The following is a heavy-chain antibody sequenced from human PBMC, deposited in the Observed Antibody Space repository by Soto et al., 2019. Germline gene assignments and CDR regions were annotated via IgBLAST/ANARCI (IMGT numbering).Heavy chain of an antibody. Sequence: GASVKVSCKASGGTFSSYTISWVRQAPGQGLEWMGRIIPILGIANYAQKFQGRVTITADKSTSTAYMELSSLRSEDTAVYYCARSVEGSSSTLDYWGQGTLVTVSS. J-gene: IGHJ4*02. CDR2: IIPILGIA. CDR1: GGTFSSYT. D-gene: IGHD6-6*01. V-gene: IGHV1-69*02. CDR3: ARSVEGSSSTLDY.